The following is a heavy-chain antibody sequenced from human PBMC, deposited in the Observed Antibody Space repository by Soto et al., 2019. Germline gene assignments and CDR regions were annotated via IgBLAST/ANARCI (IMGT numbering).Heavy chain of an antibody. CDR1: GGTFSSYA. D-gene: IGHD2-21*02. Sequence: QVQLVQSGAEVKKPGSSVKVSCKASGGTFSSYAISWVRQAPGQGLEWMGGIIPIFGTANYAQKFQGRVTITADESTSTAYMELSSPRSEDTAVYYCARDLAYCGGDCYYFDLWGRGTLVTVSS. V-gene: IGHV1-69*12. CDR2: IIPIFGTA. CDR3: ARDLAYCGGDCYYFDL. J-gene: IGHJ2*01.